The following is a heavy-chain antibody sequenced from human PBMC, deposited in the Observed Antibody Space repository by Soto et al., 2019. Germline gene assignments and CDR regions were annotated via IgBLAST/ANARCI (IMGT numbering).Heavy chain of an antibody. J-gene: IGHJ4*02. CDR2: INHSGST. CDR1: GGSFSGYY. CDR3: ARGKGYY. Sequence: QVQLQQWGAGLLKPSETLSLTCAVYGGSFSGYYWSWIRQPPGKGLEWIGEINHSGSTNYNPSLKSRVTISVDTSKNQSSLKLSSATAADTAVYYCARGKGYYWGQGTLVTVSS. V-gene: IGHV4-34*01.